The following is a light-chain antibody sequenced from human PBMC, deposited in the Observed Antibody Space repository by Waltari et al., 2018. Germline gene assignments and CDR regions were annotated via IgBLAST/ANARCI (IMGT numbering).Light chain of an antibody. V-gene: IGKV1-33*01. CDR1: EDVKNF. CDR2: DAS. J-gene: IGKJ2*01. CDR3: HQSKSLPYT. Sequence: DIQMTQSPSSLSASVGDRVTITCQASEDVKNFLKWYQQKPGRAPILLIYDASSLETWVPRRFSAGGYGTDFTLTISSLQAEDIGTYFCHQSKSLPYTFGQGTKVEIK.